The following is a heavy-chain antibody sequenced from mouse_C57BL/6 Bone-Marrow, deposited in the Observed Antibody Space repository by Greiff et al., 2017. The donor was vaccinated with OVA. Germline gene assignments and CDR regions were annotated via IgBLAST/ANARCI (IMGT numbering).Heavy chain of an antibody. D-gene: IGHD1-1*01. Sequence: QVQLQQSGAELVKPGASVKLSCKASGYTFTSYWMHWVKQRPGRGLEWIGRIDPNSGGTKYNEKFKSKATLTVDKPSSTAYMQLSSLTSEDSAVYDCARNYGSSYPAWFAYWGQGTLVTVSA. CDR1: GYTFTSYW. V-gene: IGHV1-72*01. CDR3: ARNYGSSYPAWFAY. CDR2: IDPNSGGT. J-gene: IGHJ3*01.